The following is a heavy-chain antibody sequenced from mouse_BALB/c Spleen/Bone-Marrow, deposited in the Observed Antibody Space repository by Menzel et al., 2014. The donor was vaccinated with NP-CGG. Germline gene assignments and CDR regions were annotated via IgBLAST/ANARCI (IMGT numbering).Heavy chain of an antibody. V-gene: IGHV14-3*02. J-gene: IGHJ1*01. D-gene: IGHD2-14*01. CDR3: ASYRYAWYFDV. Sequence: EVQLQQSGAELVKPGASVKLSCTASGFNIKDTYMHWVKQRPEQGLEWIGRIDPANGNTKYDPKFQGKATITADTSSNTAYLQLSSLTSEDTAVYYCASYRYAWYFDVWGAGTTVTLSS. CDR2: IDPANGNT. CDR1: GFNIKDTY.